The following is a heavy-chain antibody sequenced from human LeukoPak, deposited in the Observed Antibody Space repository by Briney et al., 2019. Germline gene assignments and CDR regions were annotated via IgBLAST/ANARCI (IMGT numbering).Heavy chain of an antibody. J-gene: IGHJ4*02. CDR3: ARDGGITMVRGVEVDY. V-gene: IGHV1-46*01. CDR2: INPSRGST. D-gene: IGHD3-10*01. CDR1: GYTFTSYY. Sequence: GASVKVSCKASGYTFTSYYMHWVRQAPGQGLEWMGIINPSRGSTSYAQTFQGRVTMTRDTSTSTVYMELSSLRSEDTAVYYCARDGGITMVRGVEVDYWGQGTLVTVSS.